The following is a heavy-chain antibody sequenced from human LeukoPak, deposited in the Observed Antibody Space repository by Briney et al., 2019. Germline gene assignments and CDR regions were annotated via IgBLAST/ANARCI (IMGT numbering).Heavy chain of an antibody. CDR2: INWNGGST. V-gene: IGHV3-20*04. Sequence: GGSLRLSCAASRFTFDDYGMTWVRQVPGKGLEWVSGINWNGGSTGYADSVKGRFTISRDNAKNSLYLQMNSLRAEDTALYYCASGGIYYGAGFDFWGQGTLVTVSS. D-gene: IGHD1-26*01. CDR3: ASGGIYYGAGFDF. J-gene: IGHJ4*02. CDR1: RFTFDDYG.